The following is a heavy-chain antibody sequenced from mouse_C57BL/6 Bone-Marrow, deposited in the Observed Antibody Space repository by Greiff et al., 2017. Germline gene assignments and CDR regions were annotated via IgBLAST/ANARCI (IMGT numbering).Heavy chain of an antibody. D-gene: IGHD1-1*02. CDR1: GFTFSDYG. V-gene: IGHV5-15*01. CDR3: ARRDYGQGYFDV. Sequence: EVQLMESGGGLVQPGGSLKLSCAASGFTFSDYGMAWVRQAPRKGPEWVAFLSNLACSIYYADAVTGRFTISRENAKNTLYLEMSSLRSEDTAMYYCARRDYGQGYFDVWGTGTTLTVSS. J-gene: IGHJ1*03. CDR2: LSNLACSI.